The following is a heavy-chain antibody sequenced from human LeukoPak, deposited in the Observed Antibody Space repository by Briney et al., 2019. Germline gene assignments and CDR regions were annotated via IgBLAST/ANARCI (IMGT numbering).Heavy chain of an antibody. CDR2: IRGSGGNT. D-gene: IGHD2-2*01. CDR3: ARYCSGTCYSGFEY. J-gene: IGHJ4*02. CDR1: GFTVSNYA. V-gene: IGHV3-23*01. Sequence: TGGSLRLSCAASGFTVSNYAMSWVRQAPGKGLEWVSTIRGSGGNTYYVDSVKGRFTISRDTSKNTLYLQMNSLRAEDTALYYCARYCSGTCYSGFEYWGQGTLVTVSS.